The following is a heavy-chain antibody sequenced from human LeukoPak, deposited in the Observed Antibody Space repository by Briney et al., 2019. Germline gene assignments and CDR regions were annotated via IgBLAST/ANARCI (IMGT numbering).Heavy chain of an antibody. V-gene: IGHV3-21*04. J-gene: IGHJ4*02. CDR1: GFTFSSYH. Sequence: PGGSLRLSCEVSGFTFSSYHMNWVRQAPGKGLEWVSSISTNSSHIYYADSVKGRFTISRDNSKNTLYLQMNSLRAEDTAVYYCARPRGPRGYSYGYFDYWGQGTLVTVSS. CDR3: ARPRGPRGYSYGYFDY. CDR2: ISTNSSHI. D-gene: IGHD5-18*01.